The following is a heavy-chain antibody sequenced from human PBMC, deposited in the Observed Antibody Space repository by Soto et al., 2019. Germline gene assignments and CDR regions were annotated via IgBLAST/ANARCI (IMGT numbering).Heavy chain of an antibody. J-gene: IGHJ5*02. Sequence: QVQLVQSGAEVKKPGSSVKVSCKASGGTFSRNPIGWVRQAPGQGLEWMGGIIPYLGTSNYAQKFQGRITMTAHESTTTAYMELSSLTSVDTAVYYCTRDRGFLEWSFQFDPWGQGTLVTVSS. V-gene: IGHV1-69*01. CDR1: GGTFSRNP. D-gene: IGHD3-3*01. CDR2: IIPYLGTS. CDR3: TRDRGFLEWSFQFDP.